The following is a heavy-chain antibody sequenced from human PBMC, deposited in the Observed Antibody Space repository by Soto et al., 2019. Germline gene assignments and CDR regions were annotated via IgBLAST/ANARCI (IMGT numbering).Heavy chain of an antibody. CDR3: ATPSVLYQLTAKVYYYYYGMDV. D-gene: IGHD2-2*01. V-gene: IGHV1-24*01. CDR1: GYTLTELS. J-gene: IGHJ6*02. Sequence: ASVKVSCKVSGYTLTELSMHWVRQAPGKGLEWMGGFDPEDGETICAQKFQGRVTTTEDTSTDTAYMELSSLRSEDTAVYYCATPSVLYQLTAKVYYYYYGMDVWGQGTTVTVSS. CDR2: FDPEDGET.